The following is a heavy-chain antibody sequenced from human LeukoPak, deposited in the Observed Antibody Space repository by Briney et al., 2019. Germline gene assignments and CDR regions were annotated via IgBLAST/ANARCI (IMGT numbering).Heavy chain of an antibody. CDR3: ARVKWDYGDYTRSYYFDY. D-gene: IGHD4-17*01. CDR2: IYYSGST. Sequence: SQTLSLTCTVSGGSISSGGYYWSWIRQHPGKGLEWIGYIYYSGSTYYNPSLKSRVTISVDTSKNQFSLKLSSVTAADTAVYYCARVKWDYGDYTRSYYFDYWGQGTLVTVSS. J-gene: IGHJ4*02. CDR1: GGSISSGGYY. V-gene: IGHV4-31*03.